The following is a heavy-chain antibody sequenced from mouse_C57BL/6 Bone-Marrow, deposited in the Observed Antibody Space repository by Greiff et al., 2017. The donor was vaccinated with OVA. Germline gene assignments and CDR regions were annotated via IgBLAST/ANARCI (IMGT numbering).Heavy chain of an antibody. J-gene: IGHJ1*03. D-gene: IGHD1-1*01. CDR1: GYTFTSYW. CDR2: IYPGSGST. V-gene: IGHV1-55*01. Sequence: QVQLKQPGAELVKPGASVKMSCKASGYTFTSYWITWVKQRPGQGLEWIGDIYPGSGSTNYNEKFKSKATLTVDKSSSTAYMQISSLTSEDSAVDYCARRDSGSSLYGYFDVWGTGTTVTVSS. CDR3: ARRDSGSSLYGYFDV.